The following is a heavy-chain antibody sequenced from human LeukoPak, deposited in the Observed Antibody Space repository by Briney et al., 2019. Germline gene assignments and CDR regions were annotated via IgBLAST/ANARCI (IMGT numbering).Heavy chain of an antibody. J-gene: IGHJ4*02. D-gene: IGHD3-22*01. V-gene: IGHV3-9*01. CDR3: AKDTGAHYYDSGGYFDY. Sequence: PGGSLTLSCAASGFTFDDYAMHWVRQAPGKGLEWVSGISWNSGSIGYADSVKGRFTISRDNAKNSLYLQMNSLRAEDKALYYCAKDTGAHYYDSGGYFDYWGQGTLVTVSS. CDR2: ISWNSGSI. CDR1: GFTFDDYA.